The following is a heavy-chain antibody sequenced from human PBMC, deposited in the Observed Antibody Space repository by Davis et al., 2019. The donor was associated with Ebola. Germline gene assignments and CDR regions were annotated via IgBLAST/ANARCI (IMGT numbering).Heavy chain of an antibody. CDR3: ARDLSSYDFWSGYWGGWYYGMDV. CDR2: INSDGSST. Sequence: PGGSLRLSCAASGFTFSSYWMSWVRQASGKGLVWVSRINSDGSSTSYADSVKGRFTISRDNAKNTLYLQMNSLRAEDTAVYYCARDLSSYDFWSGYWGGWYYGMDVWGQGTTVTVSS. D-gene: IGHD3-3*01. J-gene: IGHJ6*02. CDR1: GFTFSSYW. V-gene: IGHV3-74*01.